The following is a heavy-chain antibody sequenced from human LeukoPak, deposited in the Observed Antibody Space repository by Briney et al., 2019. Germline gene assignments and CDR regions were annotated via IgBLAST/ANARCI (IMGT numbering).Heavy chain of an antibody. CDR1: GYDFTSYW. J-gene: IGHJ4*02. D-gene: IGHD5-24*01. V-gene: IGHV5-51*01. CDR2: VYPGDSDT. CDR3: ARLFRGGRWLQMDAY. Sequence: GESLKISCKASGYDFTSYWLVWVRQMPGKGLEWMGMVYPGDSDTRYSPSFEGQVTISADKSITTAYLHWSSLRASDSAVYYCARLFRGGRWLQMDAYWGQGTLVTVSS.